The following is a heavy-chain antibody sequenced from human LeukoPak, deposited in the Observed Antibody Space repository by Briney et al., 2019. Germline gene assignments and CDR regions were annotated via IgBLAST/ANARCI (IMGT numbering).Heavy chain of an antibody. CDR3: AKGAGFYDGFDV. Sequence: GGSLRLSCAASGFTFSSYGMHWVRQAPGKGLEWVAFIRYDGSNKYYADSVKGRFTISRDNSKNTLYLQMNSLRAEDTAVYYCAKGAGFYDGFDVWGQGTMVTVS. CDR1: GFTFSSYG. V-gene: IGHV3-30*02. J-gene: IGHJ3*01. CDR2: IRYDGSNK.